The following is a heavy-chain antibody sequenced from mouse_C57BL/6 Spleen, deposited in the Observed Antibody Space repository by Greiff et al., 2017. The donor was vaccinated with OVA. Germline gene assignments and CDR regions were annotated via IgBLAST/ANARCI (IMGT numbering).Heavy chain of an antibody. D-gene: IGHD1-1*01. Sequence: QVQLQQPGAELVMPGASVKLSCKASGYTFTSYWMHWVKQRPGQGLEWIGEIDPSDSYTNYNQKFKGKSTLTVDKSSSTAYMPLSSLTSEDSAVYYCARRYYYGSSGYYYDYWGQGTTLTVSS. V-gene: IGHV1-69*01. J-gene: IGHJ2*01. CDR1: GYTFTSYW. CDR3: ARRYYYGSSGYYYDY. CDR2: IDPSDSYT.